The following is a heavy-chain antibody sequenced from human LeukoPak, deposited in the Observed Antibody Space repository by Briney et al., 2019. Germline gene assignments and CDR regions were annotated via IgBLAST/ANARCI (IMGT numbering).Heavy chain of an antibody. J-gene: IGHJ4*02. CDR2: IYYSGST. CDR3: ASAPNRYFFDF. D-gene: IGHD1-14*01. V-gene: IGHV4-59*01. CDR1: GGSISSYY. Sequence: SETLSLTCTVSGGSISSYYWTWIRQPPGKGLEWIGYIYYSGSTNYNPSLKSRVTMSLDTSKNQFSLRLTSVTPADTSVYFCASAPNRYFFDFWGQGTLVTVSS.